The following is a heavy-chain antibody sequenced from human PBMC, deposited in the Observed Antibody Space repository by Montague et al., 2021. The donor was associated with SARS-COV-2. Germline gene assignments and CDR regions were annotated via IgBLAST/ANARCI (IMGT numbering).Heavy chain of an antibody. V-gene: IGHV4-59*08. D-gene: IGHD1-14*01. CDR1: GGSISTYY. CDR2: IYYSGTA. Sequence: SETLSLTCTVSGGSISTYYWGRIRQPPGKGLEWIGYIYYSGTANYNPSLKSRVTISVDTSKNQFSLKVRSVTAADTAVYYCARLVGGRGTRFDPWGQGTLVTVSS. J-gene: IGHJ5*02. CDR3: ARLVGGRGTRFDP.